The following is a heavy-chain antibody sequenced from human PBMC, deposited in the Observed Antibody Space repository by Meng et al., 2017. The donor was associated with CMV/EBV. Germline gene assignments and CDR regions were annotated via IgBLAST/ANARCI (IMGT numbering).Heavy chain of an antibody. V-gene: IGHV3-43*01. CDR3: AKVGSGRYWYYFDY. Sequence: GGSLRLSCAASGFTFDDYTMHWVRQAPGKGLEWVSLISWDGGSTYYADSVKGRFTISRDNSKNSLYLQMNSLRTEDTALYYCAKVGSGRYWYYFDYWGQGTLVTVSS. CDR2: ISWDGGST. J-gene: IGHJ4*02. CDR1: GFTFDDYT. D-gene: IGHD1-26*01.